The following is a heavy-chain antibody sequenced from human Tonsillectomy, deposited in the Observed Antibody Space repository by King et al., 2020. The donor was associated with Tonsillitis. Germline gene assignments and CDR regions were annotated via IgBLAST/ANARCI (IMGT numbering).Heavy chain of an antibody. V-gene: IGHV3-30*18. D-gene: IGHD3-10*01. CDR2: ISYDGSNK. Sequence: VQLVESGGGVVQPGRSLRLSCAASGFTFSSYGMHWVRQAPGKGLEWVAVISYDGSNKYYADSVKGRFTISRDNSKNTLYLQMNSLRAEDTAVYYCAKRRQGLRAYYYGSGSYYNELVPYYYGMDVWGQGTTVTVSS. J-gene: IGHJ6*02. CDR1: GFTFSSYG. CDR3: AKRRQGLRAYYYGSGSYYNELVPYYYGMDV.